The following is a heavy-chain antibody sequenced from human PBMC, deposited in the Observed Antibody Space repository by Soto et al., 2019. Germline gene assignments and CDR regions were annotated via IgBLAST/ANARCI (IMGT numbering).Heavy chain of an antibody. CDR3: AKDSKRFLEWLSLSYWYFDL. CDR2: ISYDGSNK. D-gene: IGHD3-3*01. CDR1: GFTFSSYG. Sequence: QVQLVESGGGVVQPGRSLRLSCAASGFTFSSYGMHWVRQAPGKGLEWVAVISYDGSNKYYADSVKGRFTISRDNSKNTLYLQMNSLRAEDTAVYYCAKDSKRFLEWLSLSYWYFDLWGRGTLVTVSS. J-gene: IGHJ2*01. V-gene: IGHV3-30*18.